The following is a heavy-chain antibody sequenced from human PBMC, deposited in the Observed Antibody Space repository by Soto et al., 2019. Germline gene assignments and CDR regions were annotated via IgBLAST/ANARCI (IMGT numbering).Heavy chain of an antibody. Sequence: PSETLSLTCTVSSDSITNKNYYWGWIRQSPGKGLEWIGDIYFTGNTYYNPSLKSRVTIFIDTSKNYFSLNLSSVTATDAAIYYYARHWPGGSDAFDIWGQGTMVTVSS. CDR2: IYFTGNT. D-gene: IGHD2-15*01. J-gene: IGHJ3*02. CDR1: SDSITNKNYY. V-gene: IGHV4-39*01. CDR3: ARHWPGGSDAFDI.